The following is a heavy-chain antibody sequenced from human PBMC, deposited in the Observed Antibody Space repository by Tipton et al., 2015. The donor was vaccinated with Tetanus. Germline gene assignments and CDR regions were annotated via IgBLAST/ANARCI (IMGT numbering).Heavy chain of an antibody. D-gene: IGHD3/OR15-3a*01. CDR1: GYTFTHYG. CDR3: ARGRGLGPHEYFEH. J-gene: IGHJ5*02. CDR2: ISTFNVNV. V-gene: IGHV1-18*01. Sequence: QLVQSGAEVKKPGASVKVSCKASGYTFTHYGVNWVRQAPGQGLEWMGWISTFNVNVNYAEKFQGRLTMTTDRSTATVYMDLRSRRSDDTAVYYCARGRGLGPHEYFEHWGQGTLVTVSS.